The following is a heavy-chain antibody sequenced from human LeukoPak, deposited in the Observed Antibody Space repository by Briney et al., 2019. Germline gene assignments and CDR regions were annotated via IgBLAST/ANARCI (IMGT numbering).Heavy chain of an antibody. CDR1: GGSFSGYY. CDR2: INHSGST. Sequence: PSETLSLTCAVYGGSFSGYYWSWIRQPPGKGLEWIGEINHSGSTNYNPSLKSRVTISVDTSKNQFSLKLSSVTAADTAVYYCARDLPGSPTDAFDIWGQGTMVTVSS. D-gene: IGHD1-26*01. J-gene: IGHJ3*02. V-gene: IGHV4-34*01. CDR3: ARDLPGSPTDAFDI.